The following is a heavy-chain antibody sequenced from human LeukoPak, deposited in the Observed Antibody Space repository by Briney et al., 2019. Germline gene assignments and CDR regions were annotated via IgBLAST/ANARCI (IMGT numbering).Heavy chain of an antibody. D-gene: IGHD5-18*01. CDR1: GGSFSGYY. Sequence: SETLSLTCAVYGGSFSGYYWSWIRQPPGKGLEWIGEINHSGSTNYNLSLKSRVTISVDTSKNQFSLKLSSVTAADTAVYYCARGGHTGYSYGRDIRRRSYYMDVWGKGTTVTVSS. V-gene: IGHV4-34*01. CDR2: INHSGST. CDR3: ARGGHTGYSYGRDIRRRSYYMDV. J-gene: IGHJ6*03.